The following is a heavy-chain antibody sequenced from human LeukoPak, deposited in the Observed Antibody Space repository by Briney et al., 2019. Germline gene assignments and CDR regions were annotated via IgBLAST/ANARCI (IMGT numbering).Heavy chain of an antibody. CDR1: GYTFTGYY. CDR2: IDPSSGGT. J-gene: IGHJ5*02. CDR3: ARDYCSTISCYTESWFDP. Sequence: ASVKVSCKASGYTFTGYYIPWVRQAPGQGLEWMGWIDPSSGGTNYAQKFQGRVTMTRDTSLSTAYMELSWLRSDDTAVYYCARDYCSTISCYTESWFDPWGQGTLVTVSS. V-gene: IGHV1-2*02. D-gene: IGHD2-2*02.